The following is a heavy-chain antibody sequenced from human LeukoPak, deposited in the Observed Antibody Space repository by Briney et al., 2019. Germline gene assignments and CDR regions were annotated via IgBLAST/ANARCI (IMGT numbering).Heavy chain of an antibody. Sequence: GASVKVSCKASGYTFTSYGISWVRQAPGQGLEYMGWISAYNGNTKNAQNLQGRVTMTTDTSTSTAYMELRSLRSDDTAVYYCARTSSTWYRGVGDYWGQGTLVTVSS. CDR2: ISAYNGNT. CDR3: ARTSSTWYRGVGDY. D-gene: IGHD6-13*01. J-gene: IGHJ4*02. CDR1: GYTFTSYG. V-gene: IGHV1-18*01.